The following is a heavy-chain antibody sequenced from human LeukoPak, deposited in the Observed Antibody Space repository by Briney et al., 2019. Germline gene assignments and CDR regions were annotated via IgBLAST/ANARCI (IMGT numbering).Heavy chain of an antibody. J-gene: IGHJ4*02. Sequence: NPSETLSLTCTVSGGSISSYYWSWIRQPPGKGLEWIGEINHSGSTNYNPSLKSRVTISVDTSKNQFSLKLSSVTAADTAVYYCARDDSSGYYFFDYWGQGTLVTVSS. D-gene: IGHD3-22*01. CDR3: ARDDSSGYYFFDY. V-gene: IGHV4-34*01. CDR2: INHSGST. CDR1: GGSISSYY.